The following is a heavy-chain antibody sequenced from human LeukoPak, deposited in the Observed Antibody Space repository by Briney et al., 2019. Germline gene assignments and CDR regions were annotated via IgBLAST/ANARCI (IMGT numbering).Heavy chain of an antibody. CDR1: GFTFSSYG. J-gene: IGHJ4*02. Sequence: TGGSLRLSCAASGFTFSSYGMHWVRQAPGKGLEWVTFIQNDGSDKYYAASVKGRFTISRDNSKSTVYLHMASLRADDTALYYCAREGGRAVPGRFDQWGQGTLVTVSS. D-gene: IGHD6-13*01. CDR2: IQNDGSDK. V-gene: IGHV3-30*02. CDR3: AREGGRAVPGRFDQ.